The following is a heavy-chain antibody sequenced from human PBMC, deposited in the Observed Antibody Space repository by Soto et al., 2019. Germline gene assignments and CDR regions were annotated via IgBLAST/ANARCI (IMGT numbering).Heavy chain of an antibody. CDR1: GYSFTRYG. CDR2: ISTYNGNT. Sequence: ASVKVSCKASGYSFTRYGIGWARQAPGQGLEWMGWISTYNGNTNYAQKLQGRVTMTTDTSTSTAYMELRSLRSDDTAVYYCARDGGSGWYFYWGQGTLVTVSS. D-gene: IGHD6-19*01. J-gene: IGHJ4*02. V-gene: IGHV1-18*01. CDR3: ARDGGSGWYFY.